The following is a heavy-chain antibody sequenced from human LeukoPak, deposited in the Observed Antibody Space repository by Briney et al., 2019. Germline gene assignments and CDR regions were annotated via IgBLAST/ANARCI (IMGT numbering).Heavy chain of an antibody. J-gene: IGHJ5*02. V-gene: IGHV1-18*01. CDR3: ARAFWSGYRHWFDP. Sequence: ASVKVSCKASGYTFTSYGITWVRQAPGQGLEWMGWISAYNGNTNYAQKLQGRVTMTTDTSTSTAYMELRSLRSDDTAVYYCARAFWSGYRHWFDPWGQGTLVTVSS. CDR1: GYTFTSYG. D-gene: IGHD3-3*01. CDR2: ISAYNGNT.